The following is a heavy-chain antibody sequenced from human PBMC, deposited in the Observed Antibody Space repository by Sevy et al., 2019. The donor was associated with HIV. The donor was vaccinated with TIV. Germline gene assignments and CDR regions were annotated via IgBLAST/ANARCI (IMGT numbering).Heavy chain of an antibody. Sequence: GGSLRLSCAASGFSFSDYYMGWVRQAPGKGLEWVANIRQDGSQRYYVDSVKGRFTISRDNAKNSVYLQMNRLRVDDTAVYYCERELWPRDYWGQGTLVTVSS. D-gene: IGHD2-21*01. CDR3: ERELWPRDY. J-gene: IGHJ4*02. CDR1: GFSFSDYY. CDR2: IRQDGSQR. V-gene: IGHV3-7*01.